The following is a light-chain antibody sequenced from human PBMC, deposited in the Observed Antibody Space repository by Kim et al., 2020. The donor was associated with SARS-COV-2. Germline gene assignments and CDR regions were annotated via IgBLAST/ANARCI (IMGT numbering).Light chain of an antibody. J-gene: IGLJ1*01. Sequence: QRVTVSCSGSSSNIGINNVNWYQQLPGTAPKLLIFSYNQRPSGVPDRFSGSLSGTSASLAISGLQSEDEAEYYCAAWDDTLNGFVFGTGTKVTVL. CDR1: SSNIGINN. CDR3: AAWDDTLNGFV. V-gene: IGLV1-44*01. CDR2: SYN.